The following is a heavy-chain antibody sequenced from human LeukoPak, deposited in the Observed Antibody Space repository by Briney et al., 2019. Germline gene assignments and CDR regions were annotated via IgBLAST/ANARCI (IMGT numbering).Heavy chain of an antibody. D-gene: IGHD2/OR15-2a*01. V-gene: IGHV3-23*01. CDR1: GFTFSDYS. CDR2: ISGSGDDS. Sequence: PGGSLTLSCAASGFTFSDYSMRWLRQAPGKGLEWVSSISGSGDDSKYADSVTGRFTISRDNSKNTLYLQVNSLRAEETAVYYCAKAFVPYYYGMDVWGQGTPVTVS. J-gene: IGHJ6*02. CDR3: AKAFVPYYYGMDV.